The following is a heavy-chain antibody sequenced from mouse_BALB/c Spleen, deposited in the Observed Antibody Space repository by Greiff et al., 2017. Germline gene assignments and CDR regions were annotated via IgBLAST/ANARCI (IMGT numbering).Heavy chain of an antibody. J-gene: IGHJ3*01. V-gene: IGHV2-9*02. CDR2: IWAGGST. Sequence: VQGVESGPGLVAPSQSLSITCTVSGFSLTSYGVHWVRQPPGKGLEWLGVIWAGGSTNYNSALMSRLSISKDNSKSQVFLKMNSLQTDDTAMYYCAREGITTDDPWFAYWGQGTLVTVSA. CDR3: AREGITTDDPWFAY. D-gene: IGHD2-4*01. CDR1: GFSLTSYG.